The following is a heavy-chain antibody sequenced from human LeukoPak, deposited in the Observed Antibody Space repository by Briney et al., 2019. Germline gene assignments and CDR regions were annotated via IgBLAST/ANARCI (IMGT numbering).Heavy chain of an antibody. J-gene: IGHJ6*02. CDR2: ISWNSGSI. D-gene: IGHD3-10*01. V-gene: IGHV3-9*01. Sequence: GGSLRLSCAASGFTFNDYSMHWVRQAPGKGLEWVSGISWNSGSIGYADSVKGRFSISRDNAENSLYLQMDSLNPEDTAVYYCAKGLLWSEVYYYYGMDVWGQGTTVTVSS. CDR1: GFTFNDYS. CDR3: AKGLLWSEVYYYYGMDV.